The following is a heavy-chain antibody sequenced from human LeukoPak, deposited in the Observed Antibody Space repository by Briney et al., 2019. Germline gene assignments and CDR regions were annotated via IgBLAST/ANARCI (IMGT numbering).Heavy chain of an antibody. J-gene: IGHJ5*02. CDR3: ARTYYYDSRIVP. V-gene: IGHV4-30-4*01. Sequence: SQTLSLTCTVTGGSISSGDYYWSWIRQPPGKGLEWIAYMYYSRSTYYNPSLKSRVTMSADTSKNQLSLKLSSVTAADTAVYYCARTYYYDSRIVPWGQGILVTVSS. D-gene: IGHD3-22*01. CDR2: MYYSRST. CDR1: GGSISSGDYY.